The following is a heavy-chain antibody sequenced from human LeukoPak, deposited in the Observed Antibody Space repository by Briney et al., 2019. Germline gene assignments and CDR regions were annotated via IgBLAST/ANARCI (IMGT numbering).Heavy chain of an antibody. J-gene: IGHJ6*02. CDR1: GGSISSYY. V-gene: IGHV4-59*08. D-gene: IGHD6-13*01. Sequence: SETLSLTCTVSGGSISSYYWSWMRQPPGKGLEWIGYIYYSGSTNYNPSLKSRVTISVDTSKNQFSLKLSSVTAADTAVYYCARLGAAAGHYYYYGMDVWGQGTTVTVSS. CDR2: IYYSGST. CDR3: ARLGAAAGHYYYYGMDV.